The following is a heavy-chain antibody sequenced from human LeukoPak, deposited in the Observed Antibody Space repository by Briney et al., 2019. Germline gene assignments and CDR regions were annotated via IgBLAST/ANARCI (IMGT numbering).Heavy chain of an antibody. D-gene: IGHD2-2*01. Sequence: GESLQISCKGSGSPFTSYWIGWVRQMPGKGLEWMGIIYAHDSDTRYSPSFQGQVTISADKSISTAYLQWSSLKASDTAMYYCARSSESLSAFDIWGQGTLVTVSS. J-gene: IGHJ3*02. V-gene: IGHV5-51*01. CDR2: IYAHDSDT. CDR1: GSPFTSYW. CDR3: ARSSESLSAFDI.